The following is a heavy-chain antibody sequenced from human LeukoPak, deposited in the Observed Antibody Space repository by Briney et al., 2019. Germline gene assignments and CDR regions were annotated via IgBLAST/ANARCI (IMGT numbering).Heavy chain of an antibody. J-gene: IGHJ4*02. V-gene: IGHV4-39*01. CDR3: ARLDSGSYYIDY. Sequence: SETLSLTCTVSGGSISSSSYHWGWIRQPPGKGLEWIGSIYYSGSTYYNPSLKSRVTISVDTSKNQFSLKLSSVTAADTAVYYCARLDSGSYYIDYWGQGTLVTVSS. D-gene: IGHD1-26*01. CDR2: IYYSGST. CDR1: GGSISSSSYH.